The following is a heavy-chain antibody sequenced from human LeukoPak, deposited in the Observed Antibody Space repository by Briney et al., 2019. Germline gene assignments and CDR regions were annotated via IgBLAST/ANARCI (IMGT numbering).Heavy chain of an antibody. CDR3: ARHEAGDEKAFDI. D-gene: IGHD7-27*01. V-gene: IGHV5-51*01. CDR1: GSSFTSYW. J-gene: IGHJ3*02. CDR2: IYPGDSDT. Sequence: GESLQISCQGSGSSFTSYWIGWVRQVPGKGLEWMGIIYPGDSDTRYSPSFQGQVTISADKSISTAYLQWSSLKASDTAMYYCARHEAGDEKAFDIWGQGTMVTVSS.